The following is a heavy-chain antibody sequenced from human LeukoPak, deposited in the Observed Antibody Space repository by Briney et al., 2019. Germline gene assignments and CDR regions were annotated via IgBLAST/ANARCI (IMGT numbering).Heavy chain of an antibody. CDR3: ARHEEYYFDY. Sequence: SETLSLTCTVSGGSISSGSYYWSWIRQPAGKGLEWIGRIYTSGSTNYNPSLKSRVTISVDTSKNQFSLKLSSVTAADTAVYYCARHEEYYFDYWGQGTLVTVSS. D-gene: IGHD3-10*01. CDR1: GGSISSGSYY. J-gene: IGHJ4*02. CDR2: IYTSGST. V-gene: IGHV4-61*02.